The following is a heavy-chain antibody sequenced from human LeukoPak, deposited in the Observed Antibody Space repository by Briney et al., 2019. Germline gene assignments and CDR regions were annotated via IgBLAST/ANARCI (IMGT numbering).Heavy chain of an antibody. D-gene: IGHD1-7*01. CDR2: IYPGDSDT. CDR3: ARQITGTTNYYYYMDV. J-gene: IGHJ6*03. CDR1: GYSFTSYW. V-gene: IGHV5-51*01. Sequence: GEPLKISCKGSGYSFTSYWSGWVGQMPGKGLEWMGIIYPGDSDTRYSPSFQGQVTISADKSISTAYLQWSSQKASDTAMYYCARQITGTTNYYYYMDVWGKGTTVTVSS.